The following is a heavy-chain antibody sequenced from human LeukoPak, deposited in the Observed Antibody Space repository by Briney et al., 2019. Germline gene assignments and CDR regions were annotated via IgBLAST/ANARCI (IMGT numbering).Heavy chain of an antibody. CDR2: ISWNSGSI. J-gene: IGHJ4*02. CDR3: AKSLSYGYCSGGSCSSMGFDY. V-gene: IGHV3-9*01. CDR1: GLTFDDYA. Sequence: GGSLRLSCAASGLTFDDYAMHWVRQAPGKGLEWVSGISWNSGSIGYADSVKGRFTISRDNAKNSLYLQMNSLRAEDTALYYCAKSLSYGYCSGGSCSSMGFDYWGQGTLVTVSS. D-gene: IGHD2-15*01.